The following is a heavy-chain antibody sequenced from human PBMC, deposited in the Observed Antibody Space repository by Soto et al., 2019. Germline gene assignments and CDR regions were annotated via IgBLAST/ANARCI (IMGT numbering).Heavy chain of an antibody. Sequence: QVQLQESGPGLVKPSGTLSLTCAVSGGSISSSYWWTWVSQTPRGGLEWIGKIYNGGTTNYNPSLKNRVTISVDKSKNQFSLKLTSVTAADTAVYYCVSSLNYDFWRDGGRHFYFDYWGRGILATVSS. V-gene: IGHV4-4*02. J-gene: IGHJ4*02. D-gene: IGHD3-3*01. CDR1: GGSISSSYW. CDR3: VSSLNYDFWRDGGRHFYFDY. CDR2: IYNGGTT.